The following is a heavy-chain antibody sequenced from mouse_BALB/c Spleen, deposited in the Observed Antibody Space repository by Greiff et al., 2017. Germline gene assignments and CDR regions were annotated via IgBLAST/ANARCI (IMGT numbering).Heavy chain of an antibody. J-gene: IGHJ4*01. D-gene: IGHD2-4*01. CDR3: ARWGSTMITPYAMDY. Sequence: QVQLQQSGAELMKPGASVKISCKATGYTFSSYWIEWVKQRPGHGLEWIGEILPGSGSTNYNEKFKGKATFTADTSSNTAYMQLSSLTSEDSALYYCARWGSTMITPYAMDYWGQGTSVTVSA. CDR1: GYTFSSYW. V-gene: IGHV1-9*01. CDR2: ILPGSGST.